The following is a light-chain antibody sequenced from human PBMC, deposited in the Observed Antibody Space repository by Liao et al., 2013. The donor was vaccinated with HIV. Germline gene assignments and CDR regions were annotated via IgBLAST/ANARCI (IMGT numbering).Light chain of an antibody. CDR1: KLGDKY. Sequence: SYELTQPPSVSLSPGQTASITCSGDKLGDKYVCWYQQKPGQSPILVIYQNTKRPSGIPERFSGSNSGNTATLTISGTQAMDEADYYCQAWDSSTVVFGTGTKVTVL. CDR2: QNT. CDR3: QAWDSSTVV. V-gene: IGLV3-1*01. J-gene: IGLJ1*01.